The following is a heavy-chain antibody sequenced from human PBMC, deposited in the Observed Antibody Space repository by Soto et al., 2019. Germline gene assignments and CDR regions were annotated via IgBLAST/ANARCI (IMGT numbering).Heavy chain of an antibody. Sequence: QLQLQESGPGLVKPSETMSLSCTVSGGSISSYYWCWFQQSPGKRPPWIGYVHHSWASIYNPSLQRXVSXPLDPTKGQSSLKVTFVPATDTAVYSCARGRWWTLHGLVDVWGHGTKVPVAS. V-gene: IGHV4-4*08. CDR1: GGSISSYY. CDR3: ARGRWWTLHGLVDV. J-gene: IGHJ6*02. CDR2: VHHSWAS. D-gene: IGHD2-8*02.